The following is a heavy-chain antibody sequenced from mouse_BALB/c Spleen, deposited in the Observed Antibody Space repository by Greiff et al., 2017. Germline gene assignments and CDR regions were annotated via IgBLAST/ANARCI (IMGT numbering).Heavy chain of an antibody. CDR2: ISYSGST. CDR1: GDSITSGY. CDR3: ARCEGPYDYVFPFAY. D-gene: IGHD2-4*01. V-gene: IGHV3-8*02. Sequence: VQLQQSGPSLVKPSQTLSLTCSVTGDSITSGYWNWIRKFPGNKLEYMGYISYSGSTYYNPSLKSRISITRDTSKNQYYLQLNSVTTEDTATYYCARCEGPYDYVFPFAYWGQGTLVTVSA. J-gene: IGHJ3*01.